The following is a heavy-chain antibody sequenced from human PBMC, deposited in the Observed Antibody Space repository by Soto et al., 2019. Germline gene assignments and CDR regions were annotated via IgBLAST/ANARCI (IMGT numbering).Heavy chain of an antibody. CDR2: VSFDGSLK. Sequence: TGGSLRLSCVASEVIFSNSAMHWVRQAPGKGLEWVAVVSFDGSLKYYADSVEGRFTISRDSSKNTLYLQMNSLRPEDTAVYYCARDGPSSLTSYFDYWGQGTLVTVSS. V-gene: IGHV3-30*04. CDR3: ARDGPSSLTSYFDY. D-gene: IGHD2-2*01. CDR1: EVIFSNSA. J-gene: IGHJ4*02.